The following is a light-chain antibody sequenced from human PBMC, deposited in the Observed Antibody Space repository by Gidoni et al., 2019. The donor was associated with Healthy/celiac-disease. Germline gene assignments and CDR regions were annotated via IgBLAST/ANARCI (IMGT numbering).Light chain of an antibody. Sequence: EIVLTQSPGTLSLSPGERATLSCRASQSVSSSYLAWYQQKPGQAPRLLIYGASSRATGIPDRFSGSGSGTDFTLTISRLEPEDFAVYYCQQYGSSLTWTXGXGTKXEIK. CDR1: QSVSSSY. V-gene: IGKV3-20*01. CDR2: GAS. CDR3: QQYGSSLTWT. J-gene: IGKJ1*01.